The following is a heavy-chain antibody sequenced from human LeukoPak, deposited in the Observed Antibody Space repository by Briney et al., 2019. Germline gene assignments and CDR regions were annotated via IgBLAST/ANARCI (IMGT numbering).Heavy chain of an antibody. CDR1: GYSISSGYY. Sequence: PSETLSLTCAVSGYSISSGYYWGWIREPPGKGLEWIGSIYHSGSTYYNPPLKSRVTISVDTSKNQFSLKLSSVTAADTAVYYCARLGQNHFWSGYYLDYWGQGTLVTVSS. CDR2: IYHSGST. D-gene: IGHD3-3*02. J-gene: IGHJ4*02. CDR3: ARLGQNHFWSGYYLDY. V-gene: IGHV4-38-2*01.